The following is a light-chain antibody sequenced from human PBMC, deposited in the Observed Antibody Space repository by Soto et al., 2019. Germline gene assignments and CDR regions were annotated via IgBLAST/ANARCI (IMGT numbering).Light chain of an antibody. V-gene: IGKV3-15*01. J-gene: IGKJ2*01. Sequence: EIVMTQSPATLSVSPGERATLSCRAGERVRSNLAWYQQRRGHAPRILIYDVSTRATGIPARFSGSGSGTEVTLTIISLQSEECAVYYCQQYNNWPPYTFGQGTKLEI. CDR2: DVS. CDR3: QQYNNWPPYT. CDR1: ERVRSN.